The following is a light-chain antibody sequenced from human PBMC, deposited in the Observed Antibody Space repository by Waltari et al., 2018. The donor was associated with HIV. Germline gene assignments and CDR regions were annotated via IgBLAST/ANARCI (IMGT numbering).Light chain of an antibody. CDR1: QDISSY. CDR2: TAS. CDR3: QQLKSYPVT. Sequence: DIQLTQSPSFLSGSVGDRVTITCRASQDISSYLAWYQQKPGKAPKGFIYTASTLQGGVPARFSVSGSGTAFTLTITSLQPEDFATYYCQQLKSYPVTFGPGTKVDLK. V-gene: IGKV1-9*01. J-gene: IGKJ3*01.